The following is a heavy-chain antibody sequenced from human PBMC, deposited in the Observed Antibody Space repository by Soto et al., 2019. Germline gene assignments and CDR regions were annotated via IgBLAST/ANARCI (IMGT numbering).Heavy chain of an antibody. Sequence: SETLSLTCAVSGGSISSSNWWSWVRQPPGKGLEWIGEIYHSGSTNYNPSLKSRVTISVDKSKNQFSLKLSSVTAADTAVYYCAHVRGDLYHYYYYGMDVWGQGTTVTVSS. D-gene: IGHD3-10*02. CDR2: IYHSGST. J-gene: IGHJ6*02. CDR1: GGSISSSNW. CDR3: AHVRGDLYHYYYYGMDV. V-gene: IGHV4-4*02.